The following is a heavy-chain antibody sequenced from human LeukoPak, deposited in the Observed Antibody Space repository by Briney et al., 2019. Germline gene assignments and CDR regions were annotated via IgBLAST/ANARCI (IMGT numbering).Heavy chain of an antibody. CDR1: GGSISSSSYY. CDR2: IYYSGST. CDR3: ASFYGSGSYYPKPDY. V-gene: IGHV4-39*01. Sequence: SETLSLTCTVSGGSISSSSYYWGWIRQPPGKGLEWIGSIYYSGSTYYNASLKSRVTISVGASKNQFSLKLSSVTAADTAVYYCASFYGSGSYYPKPDYWGQGTLVTVSS. D-gene: IGHD3-10*01. J-gene: IGHJ4*02.